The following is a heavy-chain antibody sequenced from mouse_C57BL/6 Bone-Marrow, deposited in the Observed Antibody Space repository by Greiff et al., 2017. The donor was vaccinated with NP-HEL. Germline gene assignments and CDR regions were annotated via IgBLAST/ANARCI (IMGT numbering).Heavy chain of an antibody. V-gene: IGHV1-4*01. Sequence: QVQLQQSGAELARPGASVMMSCKASGYTFTSYTMHWVKQRPGQGLEWIGYINPSSGYTKYNQKFKDKATLTADKSSSTAYMQLSSLTSEDSAVYYCARLYYGSSYWYFDVWGTGTTVTVSS. CDR1: GYTFTSYT. CDR3: ARLYYGSSYWYFDV. D-gene: IGHD1-1*01. J-gene: IGHJ1*03. CDR2: INPSSGYT.